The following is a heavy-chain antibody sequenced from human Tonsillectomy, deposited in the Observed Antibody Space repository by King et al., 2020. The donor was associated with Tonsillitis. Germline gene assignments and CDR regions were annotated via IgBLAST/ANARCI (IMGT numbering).Heavy chain of an antibody. Sequence: VQLVESGGGLVQPGRSLRLSCAASGFTFDDYAMHWVRQAPGKGLEWVSGIIWNSGSVGYADSVKGRFTISRDNAKNSLYLQMNSLRAEDTALYYCAKDYYDILTGNPVYYFDYWGQGTLVTVSS. CDR3: AKDYYDILTGNPVYYFDY. CDR1: GFTFDDYA. J-gene: IGHJ4*02. CDR2: IIWNSGSV. V-gene: IGHV3-9*01. D-gene: IGHD3-9*01.